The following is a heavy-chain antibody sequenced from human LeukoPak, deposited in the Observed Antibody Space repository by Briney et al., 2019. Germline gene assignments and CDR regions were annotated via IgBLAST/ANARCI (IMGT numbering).Heavy chain of an antibody. V-gene: IGHV4-30-4*01. J-gene: IGHJ5*02. CDR3: ARGGGGSSTVTTYWFDP. CDR1: GDSISGADYY. D-gene: IGHD4-17*01. CDR2: VYYSGST. Sequence: PSETLSLTCTVSGDSISGADYYWSWIRQPPGTGLEWIAYVYYSGSTYYNPPLKSRLTISVDTSKNQFSLKLNSVTAADTAVYYCARGGGGSSTVTTYWFDPWGQGALVTVSS.